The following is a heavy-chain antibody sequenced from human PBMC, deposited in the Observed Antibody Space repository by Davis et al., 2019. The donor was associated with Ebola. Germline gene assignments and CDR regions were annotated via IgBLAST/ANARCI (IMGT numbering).Heavy chain of an antibody. CDR2: ISYDGSNT. Sequence: GESLKISCAASGFTFSSYAMHWVRQAPGKGLEWVAVISYDGSNTYYADSVKGRFTISRDNSKNTVYLQMNSLSAEDTAVYYCARDGDYYGSGSLTYYGMDVWGQGTTVTVSS. V-gene: IGHV3-30-3*01. CDR3: ARDGDYYGSGSLTYYGMDV. J-gene: IGHJ6*02. CDR1: GFTFSSYA. D-gene: IGHD3-10*01.